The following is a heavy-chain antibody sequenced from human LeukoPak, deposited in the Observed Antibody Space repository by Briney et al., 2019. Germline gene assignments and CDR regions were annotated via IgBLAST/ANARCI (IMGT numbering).Heavy chain of an antibody. D-gene: IGHD6-13*01. CDR2: IKQDGSEK. V-gene: IGHV3-7*01. Sequence: GGSLRLSCAASGFTFSSYWMSWVRQAPGKGLEWVANIKQDGSEKYNVDSVKGRFTISRDNAKNSLYLQVNSLRAEDTAVYYCARGDSSSWFDAFDIWGQGTMVTVSS. J-gene: IGHJ3*02. CDR3: ARGDSSSWFDAFDI. CDR1: GFTFSSYW.